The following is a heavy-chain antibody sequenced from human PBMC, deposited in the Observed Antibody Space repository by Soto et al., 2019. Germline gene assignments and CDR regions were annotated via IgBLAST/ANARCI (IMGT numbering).Heavy chain of an antibody. CDR2: ISSSGGDT. D-gene: IGHD2-2*01. CDR1: GFAFSNFG. Sequence: EVQLLESGGGLVQPGGSLRISCAASGFAFSNFGMGWVRQAPGKGLEWVSGISSSGGDTFYADSVRGRFPISRDNFKNTLYLQMNSVRAEDTAVYYCGKDPRGPESWGQGTLVTVSS. J-gene: IGHJ5*02. CDR3: GKDPRGPES. V-gene: IGHV3-23*01.